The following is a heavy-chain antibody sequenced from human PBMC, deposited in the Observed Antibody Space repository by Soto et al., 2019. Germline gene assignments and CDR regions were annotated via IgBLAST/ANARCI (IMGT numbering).Heavy chain of an antibody. D-gene: IGHD4-17*01. J-gene: IGHJ4*02. CDR2: IYHSGST. Sequence: SETLSLTCTVSGGSISSDYWSWIRQPPGKGLEWIGYIYHSGSTYYNPSLKSRVTISVDRSKNQFSLKLSSVTAADTAVYYCARYYGARVYFDYWGQGSLVTVSS. CDR1: GGSISSDY. V-gene: IGHV4-30-2*01. CDR3: ARYYGARVYFDY.